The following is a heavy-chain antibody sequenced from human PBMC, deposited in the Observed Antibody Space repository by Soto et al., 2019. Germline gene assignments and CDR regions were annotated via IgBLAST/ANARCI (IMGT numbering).Heavy chain of an antibody. CDR1: GFTFSNYA. V-gene: IGHV3-23*01. CDR3: AKDKTGVRGGYYYYGVDV. J-gene: IGHJ6*02. D-gene: IGHD1-1*01. CDR2: MSGNGGRI. Sequence: GGSLRLSCAVSGFTFSNYAMTWVRQAPGKGLEWVSLMSGNGGRIVYADSVKGRFTISRDNSKNTLYLQMNSLRAEDTAVYFCAKDKTGVRGGYYYYGVDVWGQGTTGTVSS.